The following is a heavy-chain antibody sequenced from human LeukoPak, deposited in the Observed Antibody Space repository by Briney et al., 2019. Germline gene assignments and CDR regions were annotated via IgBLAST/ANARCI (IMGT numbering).Heavy chain of an antibody. CDR1: GFTFSSYA. Sequence: GGSLRLSCAASGFTFSSYAMSWVRQAPGKGLEWISGISGTGGSTYYADSVKGRFTISRENSRNTRYLQMNSLRAEDTAVYYCAKPPGYCSSTSCPWDYWGQGTRVTVSS. V-gene: IGHV3-23*01. CDR3: AKPPGYCSSTSCPWDY. CDR2: ISGTGGST. J-gene: IGHJ4*02. D-gene: IGHD2-2*01.